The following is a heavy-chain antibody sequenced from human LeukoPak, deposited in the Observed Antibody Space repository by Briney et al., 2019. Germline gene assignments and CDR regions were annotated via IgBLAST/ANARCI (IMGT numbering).Heavy chain of an antibody. CDR3: ARGCYDYVWGSYRYSRWFDP. J-gene: IGHJ5*02. Sequence: GGSLRLSCAASGFSVSSKYMSWVRQAPGKGLDWVSVLYSGGTTYYADSVKGRFTISRDNSKNTLYLQMNSLRAEDTAVYYCARGCYDYVWGSYRYSRWFDPWGQGTLVTVSS. D-gene: IGHD3-16*02. V-gene: IGHV3-66*01. CDR1: GFSVSSKY. CDR2: LYSGGTT.